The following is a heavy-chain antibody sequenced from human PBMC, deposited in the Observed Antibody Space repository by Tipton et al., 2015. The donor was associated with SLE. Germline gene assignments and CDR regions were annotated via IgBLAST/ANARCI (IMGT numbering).Heavy chain of an antibody. V-gene: IGHV4-30-4*01. CDR1: GGSISSSSYY. D-gene: IGHD5-12*01. J-gene: IGHJ4*02. CDR2: IYYSGST. CDR3: ASRSGYDLSYFDY. Sequence: TLSLTCTVSGGSISSSSYYWSWIRQPPGKGLEWIGYIYYSGSTYYNPSLKSRATISVDTSKNQFSLKLSSVTAADTAVYYCASRSGYDLSYFDYWGQGTLVTVSS.